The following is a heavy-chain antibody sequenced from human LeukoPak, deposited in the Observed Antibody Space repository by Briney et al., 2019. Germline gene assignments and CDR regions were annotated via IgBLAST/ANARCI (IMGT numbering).Heavy chain of an antibody. Sequence: ASVKVSCKASGYTFTGYYMHWVRQAPGQGLEWMGRINPNSGGTNYAQKFQGRVTMTRDTSISTAYMELSRLRSDDAAVYYCARVRFLEWLCAWFDPWGQGTLVTVSS. J-gene: IGHJ5*02. CDR2: INPNSGGT. D-gene: IGHD3-3*01. V-gene: IGHV1-2*06. CDR1: GYTFTGYY. CDR3: ARVRFLEWLCAWFDP.